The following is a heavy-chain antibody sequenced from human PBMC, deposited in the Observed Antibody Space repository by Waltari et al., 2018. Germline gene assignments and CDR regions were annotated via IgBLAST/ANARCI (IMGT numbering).Heavy chain of an antibody. CDR3: ASGKGVYGGNLSGSLPAFYYYMDV. Sequence: QVQLQESGPGLVKPSETLSLTCTVSGGSISSYYWSWIRQPPGKGLEWIGYIYYSGSTTYNPSPTSAVAISVDTSKNQFSLKLSSVTAADSAVYYCASGKGVYGGNLSGSLPAFYYYMDVWGKGTTVTVSS. CDR2: IYYSGST. J-gene: IGHJ6*03. CDR1: GGSISSYY. V-gene: IGHV4-59*01. D-gene: IGHD4-17*01.